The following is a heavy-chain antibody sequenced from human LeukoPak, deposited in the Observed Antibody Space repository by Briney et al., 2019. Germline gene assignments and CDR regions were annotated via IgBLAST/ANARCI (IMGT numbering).Heavy chain of an antibody. J-gene: IGHJ4*02. CDR3: AKGSRLREAGSYRF. D-gene: IGHD3-16*02. CDR1: VGIFGSCA. CDR2: VNTNFDTP. V-gene: IGHV1-69*06. Sequence: ASVTLSFTFSVGIFGSCAICWARVAQGQGLGRLCGVNTNFDTPNKEQMFQGRVTISADKSTRTVYMELTSLRSEDTALYYCAKGSRLREAGSYRFWGQGTLVTVSS.